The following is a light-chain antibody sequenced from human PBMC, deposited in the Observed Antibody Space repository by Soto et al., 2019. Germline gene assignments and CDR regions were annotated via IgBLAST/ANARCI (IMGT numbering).Light chain of an antibody. V-gene: IGKV3D-11*02. J-gene: IGKJ5*01. CDR2: EAA. Sequence: EIVLTQSPATLSLSPGERATLSCRARQSVSSYLAWYQQKPGQARRLIMCEAAKGASGVPARGSGCAAQTDLLLTISILSPDPVADYYKQQRTNRLTFGRGTRLEIK. CDR3: QQRTNRLT. CDR1: QSVSSY.